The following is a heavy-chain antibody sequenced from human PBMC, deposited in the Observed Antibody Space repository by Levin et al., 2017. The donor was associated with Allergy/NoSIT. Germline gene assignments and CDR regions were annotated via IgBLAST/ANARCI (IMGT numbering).Heavy chain of an antibody. Sequence: PGGSLRLSCSVSGGSISSDYWSWIRQPLGKGLEWIGYISYTGTKYNPSLKSRVTISEGTSKNQFSLKLSSVTSADTAVYYCARIGVKAPATFLDHWGQGTLVTVSS. V-gene: IGHV4-59*01. D-gene: IGHD3-3*01. CDR1: GGSISSDY. CDR3: ARIGVKAPATFLDH. J-gene: IGHJ4*02. CDR2: ISYTGT.